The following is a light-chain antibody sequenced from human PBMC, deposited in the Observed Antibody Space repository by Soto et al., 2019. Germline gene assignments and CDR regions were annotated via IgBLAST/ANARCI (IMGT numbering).Light chain of an antibody. CDR2: LND. J-gene: IGLJ2*01. CDR3: AAWDDSLSGPV. Sequence: QSALTQPPSASGTPGQRVTISCSGSSSNIGGNYVYWYQQLPGAAPKLLIYLNDQRPSGVPDRFFGSKSGTSASLAISGFRSEDEAEYYCAAWDDSLSGPVFGGGTKVTVL. CDR1: SSNIGGNY. V-gene: IGLV1-47*02.